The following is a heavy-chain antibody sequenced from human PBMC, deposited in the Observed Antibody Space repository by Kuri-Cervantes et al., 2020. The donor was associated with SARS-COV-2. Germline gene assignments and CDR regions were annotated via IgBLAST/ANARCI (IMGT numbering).Heavy chain of an antibody. CDR2: ISYDGSNK. CDR1: GFTFSSYA. Sequence: GGSLRLSCAASGFTFSSYAMHWVRQAPGKGLEWVAVISYDGSNKYYADSVKGRFAISRDNSKNTLYLQMNSLRAEDTAVYYCARAYTSGVLLWSLLGYWGHGNLV. V-gene: IGHV3-30*09. D-gene: IGHD3-10*01. CDR3: ARAYTSGVLLWSLLGY. J-gene: IGHJ4*01.